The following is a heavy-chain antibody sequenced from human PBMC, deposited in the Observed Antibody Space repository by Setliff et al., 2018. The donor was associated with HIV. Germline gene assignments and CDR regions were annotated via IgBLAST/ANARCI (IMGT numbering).Heavy chain of an antibody. V-gene: IGHV4-59*12. J-gene: IGHJ4*02. CDR2: IFSSGST. Sequence: SETLSLTCTVSGGSISSYCWNWIRQSPGRGLEWIGFIFSSGSTKYNPSLESRVTISIDTSKNQFSLKLSSVTAADTAVYFCARGRGSSSSWPIDYWGQGTLVTVSS. D-gene: IGHD6-13*01. CDR1: GGSISSYC. CDR3: ARGRGSSSSWPIDY.